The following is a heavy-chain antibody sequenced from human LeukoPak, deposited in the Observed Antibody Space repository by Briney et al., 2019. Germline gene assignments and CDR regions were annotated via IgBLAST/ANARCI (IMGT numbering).Heavy chain of an antibody. D-gene: IGHD3-10*01. Sequence: PGVSLRRSCAASGFTFSSYDMHWVRQGTGKGLEWVQAIGTAGDTYYPGDVTGRFTTSRENAKNYLYLQMNSLGVGDTAVYYCARGRGWGTFEIWGQGTMVTVSS. CDR2: IGTAGDT. CDR1: GFTFSSYD. J-gene: IGHJ3*02. CDR3: ARGRGWGTFEI. V-gene: IGHV3-13*04.